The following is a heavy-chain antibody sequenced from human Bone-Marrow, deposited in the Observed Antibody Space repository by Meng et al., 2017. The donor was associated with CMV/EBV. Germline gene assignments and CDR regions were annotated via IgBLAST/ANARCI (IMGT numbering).Heavy chain of an antibody. CDR2: IWYDGSNK. CDR1: GFTFSSYA. Sequence: GGSLRLSCAASGFTFSSYAMHWVRQAPGKGLEWVAVIWYDGSNKYYADSVKGRFTISRDNSKNTLYLQMNSLRAEDTAVYYCAKDLGCSSTSCWGYYYYGMDVWGQGTTVPVSS. J-gene: IGHJ6*02. V-gene: IGHV3-33*06. CDR3: AKDLGCSSTSCWGYYYYGMDV. D-gene: IGHD2-2*01.